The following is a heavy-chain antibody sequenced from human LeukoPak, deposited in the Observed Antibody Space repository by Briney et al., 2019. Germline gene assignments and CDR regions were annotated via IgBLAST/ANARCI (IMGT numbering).Heavy chain of an antibody. Sequence: ASETLSLTCTVSGGSTSSSSYYWGWIRQPPGKGPEWIGSIYYSGSTYYNPSLKSRVTISVDTSKNQFSLKLSSVTAADTAVYYCARVRLHNVYDYVWGSYRYYFDYWGQGTLVTVSS. CDR3: ARVRLHNVYDYVWGSYRYYFDY. CDR2: IYYSGST. V-gene: IGHV4-39*07. D-gene: IGHD3-16*02. J-gene: IGHJ4*02. CDR1: GGSTSSSSYY.